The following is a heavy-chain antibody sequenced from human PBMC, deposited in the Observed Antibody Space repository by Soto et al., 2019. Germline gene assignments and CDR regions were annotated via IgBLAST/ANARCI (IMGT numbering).Heavy chain of an antibody. CDR2: INHSGST. J-gene: IGHJ4*02. CDR3: ARSLRYFDWSNFDY. Sequence: PSETLSLTCTVSGGSISSGGYYWSWIRQHPGKGLEWIGEINHSGSTNYNPSLKSRVTISVDTSKNQFSLKLSSVTAADTAVYYCARSLRYFDWSNFDYWGQGTLVTVSS. V-gene: IGHV4-39*07. D-gene: IGHD3-9*01. CDR1: GGSISSGGYY.